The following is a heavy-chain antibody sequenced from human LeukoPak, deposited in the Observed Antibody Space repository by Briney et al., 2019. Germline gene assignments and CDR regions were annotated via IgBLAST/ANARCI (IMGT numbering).Heavy chain of an antibody. J-gene: IGHJ4*02. CDR2: ISGTGTTI. V-gene: IGHV3-11*04. CDR3: AVQITMIVVVPYFDY. Sequence: NPGGSLRLSCAASGLTFSDYYMTWIRQAPGKGLEWVSSISGTGTTIYSADSVRGRFTVSRDNARNSLFLHMNSLSAEDTAVYYCAVQITMIVVVPYFDYWGQGTLVTVSS. D-gene: IGHD3-22*01. CDR1: GLTFSDYY.